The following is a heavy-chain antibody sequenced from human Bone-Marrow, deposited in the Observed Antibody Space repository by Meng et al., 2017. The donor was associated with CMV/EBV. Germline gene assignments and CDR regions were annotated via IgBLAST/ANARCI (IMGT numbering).Heavy chain of an antibody. CDR3: ARSASDAFDI. CDR2: ISYDGNNK. V-gene: IGHV3-30*04. J-gene: IGHJ3*02. D-gene: IGHD6-25*01. CDR1: GFTFSSYA. Sequence: GESLKISCAASGFTFSSYAMHWVRQAPGKGLEWVAVISYDGNNKYYADSVKGRFTISRDNSKNTLYLQMNSLRAEDTAVYYCARSASDAFDIWGQGTMFTVSS.